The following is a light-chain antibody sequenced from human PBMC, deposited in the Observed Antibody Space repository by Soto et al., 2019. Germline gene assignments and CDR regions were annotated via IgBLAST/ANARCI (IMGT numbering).Light chain of an antibody. V-gene: IGKV1-39*01. CDR1: QSITNY. CDR2: AAS. J-gene: IGKJ5*01. CDR3: QQYNNWPLT. Sequence: IQMTQSPSSLSASVGDRVTITCRASQSITNYLNWYQQKPGKAPKLLIYAASTLQSGVPSRFSGSGSGTDFTLTISSLQSEDFAVYYCQQYNNWPLTFGQGTRPEIK.